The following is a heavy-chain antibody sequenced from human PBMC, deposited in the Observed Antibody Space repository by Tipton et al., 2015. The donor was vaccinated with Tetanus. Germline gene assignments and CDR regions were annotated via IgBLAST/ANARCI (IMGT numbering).Heavy chain of an antibody. V-gene: IGHV4-34*01. J-gene: IGHJ4*02. D-gene: IGHD3-22*01. CDR3: ARRDYSDSSVDN. Sequence: TLSLTCAVHGGSFSGYYWSWIRQPPGKGLEWIGEINHSGSTNYNPSLKSRVTISVDTSKNQFSLRLSSVTAADTAVYYCARRDYSDSSVDNWGQGTLVTVSS. CDR2: INHSGST. CDR1: GGSFSGYY.